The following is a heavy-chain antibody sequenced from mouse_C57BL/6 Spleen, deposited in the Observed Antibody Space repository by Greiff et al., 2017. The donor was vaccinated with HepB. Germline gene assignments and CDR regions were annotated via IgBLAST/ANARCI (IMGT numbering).Heavy chain of an antibody. J-gene: IGHJ4*01. CDR1: GYSFTGYY. CDR2: INPSTGGT. V-gene: IGHV1-42*01. D-gene: IGHD1-1*01. CDR3: ARGGTTDAMDY. Sequence: VHVKQSGPELVKPGASVKISCKASGYSFTGYYMNWVKQSPEKSLEWIGEINPSTGGTTYNQKFKAKATLTVDKSSSTAYMQLKSLTSEDSAVYYCARGGTTDAMDYWGQGTSVTVSS.